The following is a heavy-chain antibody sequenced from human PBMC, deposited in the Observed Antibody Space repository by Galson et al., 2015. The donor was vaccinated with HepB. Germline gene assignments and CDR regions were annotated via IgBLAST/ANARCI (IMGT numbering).Heavy chain of an antibody. CDR3: TTQRGLLWFGEYYDAFDI. D-gene: IGHD3-10*01. J-gene: IGHJ3*02. CDR2: IKSKTDGVTT. V-gene: IGHV3-15*07. CDR1: GFTFSNAW. Sequence: SLRLSCAASGFTFSNAWMNWVRQAPGKGLEWVGHIKSKTDGVTTDYAASVKGRFTISRDDSKNTLYLQMNSLQTEDTAVYYCTTQRGLLWFGEYYDAFDIWGQGTMVTVSS.